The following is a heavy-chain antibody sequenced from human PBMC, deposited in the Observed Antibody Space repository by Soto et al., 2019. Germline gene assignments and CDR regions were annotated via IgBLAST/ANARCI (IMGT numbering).Heavy chain of an antibody. Sequence: QVQLVESGGGVVQPGRSLRLSCAASGFSFSSYAMHWVRQAPGKGLEWVAVISSAGSKKYYADSVRGRFTNSSDNSKNTQYLRMNSLRAEDTAVYYCARDVPGDSSGSDPDSWGQGTLVTGSS. J-gene: IGHJ5*01. CDR3: ARDVPGDSSGSDPDS. CDR1: GFSFSSYA. V-gene: IGHV3-30-3*01. CDR2: ISSAGSKK. D-gene: IGHD3-22*01.